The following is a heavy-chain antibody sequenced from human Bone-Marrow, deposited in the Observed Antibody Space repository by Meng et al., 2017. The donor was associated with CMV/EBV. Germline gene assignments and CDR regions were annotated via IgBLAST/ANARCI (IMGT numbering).Heavy chain of an antibody. Sequence: GSLRLSCTVSGGSISSSSYYWGWIRQPPGKGLEWLGNAYYGVTTYYNPSLKSRVTISLDTSKNQFSLKVDSVTAADTAVYYCVRRVSGSSFRDYCGQGTLVTVSS. CDR2: AYYGVTT. V-gene: IGHV4-39*01. D-gene: IGHD3-10*01. J-gene: IGHJ4*02. CDR1: GGSISSSSYY. CDR3: VRRVSGSSFRDY.